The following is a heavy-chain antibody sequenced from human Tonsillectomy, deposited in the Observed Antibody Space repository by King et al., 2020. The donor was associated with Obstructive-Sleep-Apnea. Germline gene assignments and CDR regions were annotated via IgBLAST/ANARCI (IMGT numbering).Heavy chain of an antibody. CDR2: IGFDGRNK. J-gene: IGHJ6*02. CDR1: GFIFNDYG. CDR3: AKDYYNYGREEYYRYGMDV. Sequence: VQLVESGGGVVQAGKSRRLSCATSGFIFNDYGMHWVRQAPGKGLEWVALIGFDGRNKYYADSVKGRCTVSRDSSRNILYLEMNSLRPEDTAVYYCAKDYYNYGREEYYRYGMDVWGQGTTVTVSS. D-gene: IGHD5-18*01. V-gene: IGHV3-30*02.